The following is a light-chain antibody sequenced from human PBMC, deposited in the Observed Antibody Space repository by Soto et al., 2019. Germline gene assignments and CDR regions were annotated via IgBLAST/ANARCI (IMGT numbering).Light chain of an antibody. Sequence: EIVLTQSPGTLSLSPGERATISCRASQGVTPAYFAWYQNRPGQAPRLLIYGASNRATGIPDKFSGWGSGTDFTLTISRLEPEDFAVYSCQQYGGIPLFIFGPGTRV. V-gene: IGKV3-20*01. CDR2: GAS. CDR3: QQYGGIPLFI. CDR1: QGVTPAY. J-gene: IGKJ3*01.